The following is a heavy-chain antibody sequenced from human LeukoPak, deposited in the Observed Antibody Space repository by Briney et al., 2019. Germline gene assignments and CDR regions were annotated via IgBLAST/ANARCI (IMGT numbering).Heavy chain of an antibody. J-gene: IGHJ4*02. D-gene: IGHD3-22*01. Sequence: ASVKVSCKASGYILTSYYMHWVRQAPGQGLEWMGLINPSGGRTNYAQKLQGRVTMTTDTSTSTAYMELRSLRSDDTAVYYCARASYDSSGYYPHSDYWGQGTLVTVSS. V-gene: IGHV1-46*01. CDR1: GYILTSYY. CDR2: INPSGGRT. CDR3: ARASYDSSGYYPHSDY.